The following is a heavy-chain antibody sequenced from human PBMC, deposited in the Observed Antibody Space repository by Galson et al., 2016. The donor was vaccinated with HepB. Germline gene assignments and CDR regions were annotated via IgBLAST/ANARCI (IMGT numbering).Heavy chain of an antibody. CDR3: VKTPSSMVASGWGTDVFDI. CDR2: TSSDGDSR. J-gene: IGHJ3*02. Sequence: SLRLSCAVSGITFSNHAMAWVRQTPGKGLEWVSSTSSDGDSRYYAGSVRGRFTISRDNSKNTLYLQMNSLTPEDTAVYYCVKTPSSMVASGWGTDVFDIWGRGTTVTVSS. D-gene: IGHD3-16*01. V-gene: IGHV3-23*01. CDR1: GITFSNHA.